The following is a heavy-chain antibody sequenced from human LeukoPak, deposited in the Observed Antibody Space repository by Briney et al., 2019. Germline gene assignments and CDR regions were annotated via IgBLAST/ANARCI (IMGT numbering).Heavy chain of an antibody. Sequence: GGSLRLSCAASGFTFSSYSMNWVRQAPGKGLEWVSYMSSSSSTIYYADSVKDRFTISRDNAKNSLYLQMNSLRAEDTAVYYCARDSSSDYYYYYYMDVWGKGTTVTVSS. J-gene: IGHJ6*03. CDR2: MSSSSSTI. CDR1: GFTFSSYS. D-gene: IGHD3-10*01. CDR3: ARDSSSDYYYYYYMDV. V-gene: IGHV3-48*04.